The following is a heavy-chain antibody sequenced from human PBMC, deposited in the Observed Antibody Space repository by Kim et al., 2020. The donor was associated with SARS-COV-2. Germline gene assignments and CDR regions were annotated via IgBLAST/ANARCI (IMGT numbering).Heavy chain of an antibody. CDR2: ILHDGSQK. CDR1: GFTFSSYG. D-gene: IGHD6-19*01. Sequence: GGSLRLSCAASGFTFSSYGMHWVRQAPGKGLEWVAVILHDGSQKFYTDSVKGRFTISRDNSKNTLSLQMNSLRAEDTAVYYCAKGDHWLGSCHNWCQGTLVTV. V-gene: IGHV3-30*18. J-gene: IGHJ4*02. CDR3: AKGDHWLGSCHN.